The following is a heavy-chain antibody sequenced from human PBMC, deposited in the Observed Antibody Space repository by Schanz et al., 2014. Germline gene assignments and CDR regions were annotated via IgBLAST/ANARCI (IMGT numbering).Heavy chain of an antibody. Sequence: MQLVESGGGLVKPGGSLRLSCVASGFTFSSYAMTWVRQAPGMGLEWVSAISGRDGSTYYADSVRGRFTISRDNSKNTLYLQMDSLRAEDTAVYYCARKMKLGVYGGKGHDSLDIWGQGTMVTVSS. CDR2: ISGRDGST. D-gene: IGHD4-17*01. CDR3: ARKMKLGVYGGKGHDSLDI. J-gene: IGHJ3*02. CDR1: GFTFSSYA. V-gene: IGHV3-23*04.